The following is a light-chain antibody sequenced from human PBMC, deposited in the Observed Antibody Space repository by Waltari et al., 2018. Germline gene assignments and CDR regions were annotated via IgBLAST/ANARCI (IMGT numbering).Light chain of an antibody. CDR3: AAWDDSLNGWV. CDR1: ISNIGLNG. Sequence: QSALTQPPSVSEALRHRVTMSCSGSISNIGLNGFNCYQLFPGKPPKLLIYYDNVLSSGVADRFSASKSGTSASLAISGLQSDDEAEYYCAAWDDSLNGWVFGGGTKLTVL. J-gene: IGLJ3*02. V-gene: IGLV1-36*01. CDR2: YDN.